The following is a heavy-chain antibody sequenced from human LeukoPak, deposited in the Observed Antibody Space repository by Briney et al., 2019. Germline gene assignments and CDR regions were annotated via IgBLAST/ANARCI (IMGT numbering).Heavy chain of an antibody. CDR2: ISWNSGSI. Sequence: GGSLRLSCAASGFTFDDYAMHWVRQAPGKGLEWVSGISWNSGSIGYADSVKGRFTISRDNAKNSLYLQMNSLRAEDTALYYCAKAGGYCSSTSCYNWFDLWGQGTLVTVSS. J-gene: IGHJ5*02. CDR1: GFTFDDYA. CDR3: AKAGGYCSSTSCYNWFDL. D-gene: IGHD2-2*03. V-gene: IGHV3-9*01.